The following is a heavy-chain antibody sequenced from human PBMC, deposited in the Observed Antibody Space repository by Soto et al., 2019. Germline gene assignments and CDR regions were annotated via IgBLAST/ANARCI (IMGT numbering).Heavy chain of an antibody. V-gene: IGHV3-9*01. CDR1: GFTFDDYA. Sequence: EVQLVESGGGLVQPGRSLRLSCAASGFTFDDYAMHWVRQAPGKGLEWVSGISWNSGSIGDADSVKGRFTISRDNAKNSLYLQMDSLRDEDTALYYCAKDNGPAATRAASYYCYMDVWGKGTTVTVSS. CDR2: ISWNSGSI. J-gene: IGHJ6*03. D-gene: IGHD2-15*01. CDR3: AKDNGPAATRAASYYCYMDV.